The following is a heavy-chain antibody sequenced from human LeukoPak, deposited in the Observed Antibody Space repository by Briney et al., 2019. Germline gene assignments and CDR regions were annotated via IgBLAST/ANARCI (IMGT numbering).Heavy chain of an antibody. V-gene: IGHV4-4*07. CDR3: ARDGDDDYGDMYYFDY. D-gene: IGHD4-17*01. CDR2: IYTSGST. Sequence: PSETLSLTCTVSGGSISSYYWSWIRQPAGKGLEWIGRIYTSGSTNYNPSLKSRVTMSVDTSKNQFSLKLSSVTAAGTAVYYCARDGDDDYGDMYYFDYWGQGTLVTVSS. J-gene: IGHJ4*02. CDR1: GGSISSYY.